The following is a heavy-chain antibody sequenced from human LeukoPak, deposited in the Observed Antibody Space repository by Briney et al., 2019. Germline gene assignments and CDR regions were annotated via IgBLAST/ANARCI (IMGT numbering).Heavy chain of an antibody. D-gene: IGHD3-22*01. J-gene: IGHJ4*02. CDR1: GFTFSSYA. CDR2: ISGSGGST. Sequence: GGSLRLSCAASGFTFSSYAMSWVCQAPGKGLEWVSAISGSGGSTYYADSVKGRFTISRDNSKNTLYLQMNSLRAEDTAVYYCAKIAGGEKALMYYYDSSGYYDYWGQGTLVTVSS. V-gene: IGHV3-23*01. CDR3: AKIAGGEKALMYYYDSSGYYDY.